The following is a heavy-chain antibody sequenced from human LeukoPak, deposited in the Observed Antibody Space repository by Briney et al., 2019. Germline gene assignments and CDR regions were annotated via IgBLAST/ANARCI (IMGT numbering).Heavy chain of an antibody. CDR1: GFTFSSYG. V-gene: IGHV3-23*01. CDR2: ISGSGGST. J-gene: IGHJ4*02. Sequence: GGSLRLSCAASGFTFSSYGMSWVRQAPGKGLEWVSAISGSGGSTYYADSVKGRFTISRDNSKNTLYLQMNSLRAEDTAVYYCARALRIYYYFDYWGQGTLVTVSS. CDR3: ARALRIYYYFDY. D-gene: IGHD1-26*01.